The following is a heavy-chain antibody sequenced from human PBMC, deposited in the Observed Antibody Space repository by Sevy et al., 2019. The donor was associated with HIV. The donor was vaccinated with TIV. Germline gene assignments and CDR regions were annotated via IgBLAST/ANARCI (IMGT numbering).Heavy chain of an antibody. J-gene: IGHJ4*02. CDR2: LSFGCGKI. CDR1: GFDFSIYS. Sequence: GGSLRLSCAASGFDFSIYSMSWVRQAPGKGLERVSTLSFGCGKINYADSVKGRFTISRYNSKSSVYLQMNNMRVDDTAVDYCARERCTKPHDYWGQGTLVLVSS. V-gene: IGHV3-23*01. D-gene: IGHD2-8*01. CDR3: ARERCTKPHDY.